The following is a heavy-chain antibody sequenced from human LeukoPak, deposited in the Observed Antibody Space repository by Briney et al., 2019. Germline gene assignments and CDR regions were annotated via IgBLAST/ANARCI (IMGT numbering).Heavy chain of an antibody. CDR3: AREIGTGSYYNVYYCGMDV. J-gene: IGHJ6*04. CDR2: ISYDGSNK. D-gene: IGHD3-10*01. CDR1: GFTFSSYA. Sequence: LPGGSLRLSCAASGFTFSSYAMHWVRQAPGKGLEWVAVISYDGSNKYYADSVKGRFTISRDNSKNTLYLQMNSLRAEDTAVYYCAREIGTGSYYNVYYCGMDVWGKGTTVTVSS. V-gene: IGHV3-30*04.